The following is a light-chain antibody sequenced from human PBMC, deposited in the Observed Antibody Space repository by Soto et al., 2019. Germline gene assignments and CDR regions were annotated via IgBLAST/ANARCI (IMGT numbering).Light chain of an antibody. Sequence: LVMTQSPATLSVSPGERATLSCRASQSVGSNLAWYQQKPGQAPRLVIYGASTRATAIPARFSGGGSGTEFTRTISSLESEDFEVYYGQQYKQWPRTFGQGTKVDSK. V-gene: IGKV3-15*01. CDR1: QSVGSN. CDR3: QQYKQWPRT. CDR2: GAS. J-gene: IGKJ1*01.